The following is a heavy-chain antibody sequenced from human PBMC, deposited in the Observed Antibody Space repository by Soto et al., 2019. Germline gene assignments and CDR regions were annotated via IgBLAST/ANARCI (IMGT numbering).Heavy chain of an antibody. D-gene: IGHD1-26*01. J-gene: IGHJ5*02. CDR3: AREGSIVPRFFDP. V-gene: IGHV2-5*01. CDR2: IYWNDDK. CDR1: GFSLSTNGVG. Sequence: QITLKESGPPLVKPTQTLTLICTFSGFSLSTNGVGVGWIRQPPVKALEWLALIYWNDDKRYSPSLKSRLTITKDTSKSQVILTMTNLDPVDTATYYCAREGSIVPRFFDPWGQGTVVTVSS.